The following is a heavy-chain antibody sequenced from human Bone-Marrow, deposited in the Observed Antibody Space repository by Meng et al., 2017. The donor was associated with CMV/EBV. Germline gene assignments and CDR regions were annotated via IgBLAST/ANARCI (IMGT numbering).Heavy chain of an antibody. CDR1: GFTFSSYW. Sequence: GESLKISCAASGFTFSSYWMHWVRQAPGKGLVWVPRINSDGSSTSYADSVKGRFTISRDNAKNTLYLQMNSLRAEDTAVYYCARERLGRDYFDYWGQGTLVTVSS. CDR2: INSDGSST. J-gene: IGHJ4*02. CDR3: ARERLGRDYFDY. D-gene: IGHD5/OR15-5a*01. V-gene: IGHV3-74*01.